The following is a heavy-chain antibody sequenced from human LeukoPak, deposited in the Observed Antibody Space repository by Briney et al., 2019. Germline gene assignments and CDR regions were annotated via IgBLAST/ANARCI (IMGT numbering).Heavy chain of an antibody. CDR3: ARAPLWTIAARPFDY. D-gene: IGHD6-6*01. CDR1: RGSFTTYY. CDR2: IHHSGST. V-gene: IGHV4-34*01. Sequence: SETLSLTCAVYRGSFTTYYWNWIRQPPGKGLEWIGEIHHSGSTDYNTSLKSRVTMSVATSKNQFTLKLYSVTAAHTAVYFCARAPLWTIAARPFDYWGQGTLVAVSS. J-gene: IGHJ4*02.